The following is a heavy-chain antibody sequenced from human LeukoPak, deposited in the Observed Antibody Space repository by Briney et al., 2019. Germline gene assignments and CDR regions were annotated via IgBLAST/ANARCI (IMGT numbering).Heavy chain of an antibody. J-gene: IGHJ4*02. CDR3: ARVANYYDSSGYYSYFDY. V-gene: IGHV4-59*01. D-gene: IGHD3-22*01. Sequence: SETLSLTCTVSGGSISSYYLSWIQQPPGKGLEWIGYIYYSGSTNYNPSLKSRVTISVDTSKNQFSLKLSSVTAADTAVYYCARVANYYDSSGYYSYFDYWGQGTLVTVSS. CDR1: GGSISSYY. CDR2: IYYSGST.